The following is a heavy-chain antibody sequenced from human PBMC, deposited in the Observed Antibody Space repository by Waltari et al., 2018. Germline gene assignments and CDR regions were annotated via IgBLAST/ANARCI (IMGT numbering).Heavy chain of an antibody. CDR3: ARGAATGYCSSTSCYANYYYYGMDV. V-gene: IGHV1-8*01. J-gene: IGHJ6*02. Sequence: QVQLVQSGAEVKKPGASVKVSCTASGYTFTSYDINWVRPATGQGLEWMGWMNPNSGNTGYAQKFQGRVTMTRNTSISTAYMELSSLRSEDTAVYYCARGAATGYCSSTSCYANYYYYGMDVWGQGTTVTVSS. CDR2: MNPNSGNT. CDR1: GYTFTSYD. D-gene: IGHD2-2*01.